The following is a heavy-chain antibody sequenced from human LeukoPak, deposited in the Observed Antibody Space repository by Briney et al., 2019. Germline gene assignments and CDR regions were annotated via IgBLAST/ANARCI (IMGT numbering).Heavy chain of an antibody. CDR2: INHSGST. CDR1: GGSFSGYY. J-gene: IGHJ2*01. Sequence: SETLSLTCAVYGGSFSGYYWSWIRQPPGKGLEWIGEINHSGSTNYNPSLKSRVTISVDTSKNQFSLKLSSVTAADTAVYYCATMTYYYDSSGYSWYFDLWGRGTLVTVSS. CDR3: ATMTYYYDSSGYSWYFDL. V-gene: IGHV4-34*01. D-gene: IGHD3-22*01.